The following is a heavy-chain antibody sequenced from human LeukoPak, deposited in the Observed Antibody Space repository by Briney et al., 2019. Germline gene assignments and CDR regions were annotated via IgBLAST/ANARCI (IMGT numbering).Heavy chain of an antibody. D-gene: IGHD6-19*01. CDR1: GYSFSTYW. CDR2: IYCGDSDT. Sequence: GESLKISCKASGYSFSTYWIGWVRQMPGKGLEWMGTIYCGDSDTRYSPSSQGQVTISADKSIATAYLQWSSLRASDSAVYYCARRPDRLGLDYWGQGTLVTVSS. V-gene: IGHV5-51*01. CDR3: ARRPDRLGLDY. J-gene: IGHJ4*02.